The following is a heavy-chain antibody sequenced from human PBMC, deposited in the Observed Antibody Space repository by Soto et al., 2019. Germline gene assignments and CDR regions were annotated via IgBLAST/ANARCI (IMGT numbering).Heavy chain of an antibody. CDR3: AREENCSGGTCYSESFHR. D-gene: IGHD2-15*01. CDR2: VNPSGGST. Sequence: ASVKVSCKASGSLFTAYSMHWVRLAPGQGLEWMGVVNPSGGSTKYAQNFQGRVTMTRDTSTTTISMELGSLRSDDTAIYYCAREENCSGGTCYSESFHRWGQGTLVTVSS. CDR1: GSLFTAYS. J-gene: IGHJ1*01. V-gene: IGHV1-46*01.